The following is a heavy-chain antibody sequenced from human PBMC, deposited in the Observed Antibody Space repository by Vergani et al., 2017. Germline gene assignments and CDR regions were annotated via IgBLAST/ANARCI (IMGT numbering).Heavy chain of an antibody. CDR1: GFTVSSNY. CDR3: ASINYYDWFDP. CDR2: ISGSGGST. D-gene: IGHD3-10*01. Sequence: EVQLVESGGGLVQPGGSLRLSCAASGFTVSSNYMSWVRQAPGKGLEWVSAISGSGGSTYYADSVKGRFTISRDNSKNTLYLQMNSLRAEDTAVYYCASINYYDWFDPWGQGTLVTVSS. V-gene: IGHV3-23*04. J-gene: IGHJ5*02.